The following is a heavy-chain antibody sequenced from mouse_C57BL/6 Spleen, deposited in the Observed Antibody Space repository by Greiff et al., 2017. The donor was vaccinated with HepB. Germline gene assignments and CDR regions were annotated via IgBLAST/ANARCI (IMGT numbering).Heavy chain of an antibody. D-gene: IGHD3-2*02. Sequence: VQLQQSGAELVRPGSSVKLSCKASGYTFTSYWMHWVKQRPIQGLEWIGNIDPSDSETHYNQKFKDKATLTVDKSSSTAYMQLSSLTSEDSAVYYCARSESSGYAYWGQGTLVTVSA. CDR3: ARSESSGYAY. CDR1: GYTFTSYW. CDR2: IDPSDSET. V-gene: IGHV1-52*01. J-gene: IGHJ3*01.